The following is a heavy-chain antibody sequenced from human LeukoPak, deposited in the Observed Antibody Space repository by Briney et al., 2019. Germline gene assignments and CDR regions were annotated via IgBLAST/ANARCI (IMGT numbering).Heavy chain of an antibody. V-gene: IGHV4-59*01. Sequence: ASETLSLTCTVSGGSISSYYWSWIRQSPGKGLECIGYIHYTGSTNYNPSLKSRVTISVETSKNQFSLKLKSVTAADTAVYYCARGGYYGSGNDFRFDPWGQGTLVTVSS. CDR1: GGSISSYY. D-gene: IGHD3-10*01. CDR2: IHYTGST. J-gene: IGHJ5*02. CDR3: ARGGYYGSGNDFRFDP.